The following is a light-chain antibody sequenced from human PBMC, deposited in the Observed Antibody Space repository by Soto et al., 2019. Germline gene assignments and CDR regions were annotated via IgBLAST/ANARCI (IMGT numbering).Light chain of an antibody. CDR2: ETN. CDR1: SSNIGKNY. V-gene: IGLV1-51*02. J-gene: IGLJ2*01. CDR3: GTWDTSLTVVL. Sequence: QSVLTQPPSVSAASGQKVTISCSGGSSNIGKNYVSWYQQLPGTAPKLLIYETNKRPSGIPDRFSDSKSGTSATLGISGLETGDEAHYYCGTWDTSLTVVLFGGGTKVTVL.